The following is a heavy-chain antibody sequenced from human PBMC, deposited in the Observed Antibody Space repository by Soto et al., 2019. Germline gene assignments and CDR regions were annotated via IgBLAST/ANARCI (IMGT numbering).Heavy chain of an antibody. CDR1: GFTLTSYW. V-gene: IGHV3-7*01. CDR3: TTDHHRTTLTTSYSYNYYGVDV. CDR2: INQEGSET. Sequence: EEKLVESGGGLVQPGGSLRLSCAASGFTLTSYWMSWVRQAPGKGLEWVANINQEGSETHYVDSVKGRVTISRGNAENSLYLQMKSLRAEDTAVYYCTTDHHRTTLTTSYSYNYYGVDVWGQGTTVTVSS. J-gene: IGHJ6*02. D-gene: IGHD4-4*01.